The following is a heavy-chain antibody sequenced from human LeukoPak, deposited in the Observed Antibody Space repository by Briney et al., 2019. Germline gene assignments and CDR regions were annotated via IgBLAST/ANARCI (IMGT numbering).Heavy chain of an antibody. CDR3: AKDPAAAGFSGDY. J-gene: IGHJ4*02. CDR2: ISYDGSSK. Sequence: PGRSLRLSCAASGFTFSSYGMHWVRQAPGKGLEWVAVISYDGSSKYYADSVKGRFTISRDNSKNTLYLQMNSLRAEDTAVYYCAKDPAAAGFSGDYWGQGTLVTVSS. V-gene: IGHV3-30*18. CDR1: GFTFSSYG. D-gene: IGHD6-13*01.